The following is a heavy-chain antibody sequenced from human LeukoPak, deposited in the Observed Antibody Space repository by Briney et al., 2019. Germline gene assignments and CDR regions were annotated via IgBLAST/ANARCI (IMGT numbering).Heavy chain of an antibody. CDR2: IYYSGST. CDR1: GGSLSDYY. V-gene: IGHV4-59*01. J-gene: IGHJ3*02. Sequence: SETLSLTCTVSGGSLSDYYWTWVRQPPGKGLEWIGYIYYSGSTNYNPSLKSRVTISVDTSKTQFSLRLTSVTAADTAVYYCARDRIGFDAFDIWGQGTMVTVSS. CDR3: ARDRIGFDAFDI. D-gene: IGHD2/OR15-2a*01.